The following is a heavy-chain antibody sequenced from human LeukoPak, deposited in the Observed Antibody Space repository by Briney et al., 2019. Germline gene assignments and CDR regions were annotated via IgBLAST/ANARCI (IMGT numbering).Heavy chain of an antibody. CDR3: ARLQQLAYYYYGMDV. Sequence: SETLSLTCTVSGGSISVYYWSWIRQPPGKGLEWIGYIYYSGSTNYNPSLKSRVTISVDTSKNQFSLKLSSVTAADTAVYYCARLQQLAYYYYGMDVWGQGTTVTVSS. D-gene: IGHD6-13*01. CDR1: GGSISVYY. J-gene: IGHJ6*02. V-gene: IGHV4-59*12. CDR2: IYYSGST.